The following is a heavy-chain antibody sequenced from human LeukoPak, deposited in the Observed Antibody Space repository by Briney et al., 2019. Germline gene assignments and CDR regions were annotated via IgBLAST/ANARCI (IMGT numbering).Heavy chain of an antibody. CDR1: GGSISSYY. CDR3: ARYYYDSSGLDY. D-gene: IGHD3-22*01. CDR2: IYYSGCT. J-gene: IGHJ4*02. V-gene: IGHV4-59*01. Sequence: SETLSLTCTVSGGSISSYYWSWIRQPPGKGLEWIGYIYYSGCTNYNPSLKSRVTISVDTSKNQFSLKLSSVTAADTAVYYCARYYYDSSGLDYWGQGTLVTVSS.